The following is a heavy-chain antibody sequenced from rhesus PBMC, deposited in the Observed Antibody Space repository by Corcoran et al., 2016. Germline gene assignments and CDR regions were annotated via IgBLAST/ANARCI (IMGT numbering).Heavy chain of an antibody. CDR2: IDEGFART. D-gene: IGHD3-3*01. Sequence: QLQLQESGPGLVKSSETLSLTCAVSGASISDFYWGWIRQAPGKGLEWIGNIDEGFARTNFNPSLKRRVTISKDPSKNQFSLKLASVTAGDTAVYYCARRRNAHYSIRSGSSFLFDNWGPGALVTVSS. V-gene: IGHV4-81*01. J-gene: IGHJ4*01. CDR3: ARRRNAHYSIRSGSSFLFDN. CDR1: GASISDFY.